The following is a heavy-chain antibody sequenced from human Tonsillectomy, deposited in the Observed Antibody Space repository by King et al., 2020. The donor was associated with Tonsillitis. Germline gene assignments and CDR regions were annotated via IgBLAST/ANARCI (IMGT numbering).Heavy chain of an antibody. Sequence: VQLVESGGGLVQPDESLRLSCAASEFTFRSYAMSWVRHAPGKGLEWVSVISGSAGSTYYADSVKGRFTISRDNSKNTLYLHMDSLRVDDTAIYYCARSSSGWFPYYFDYWGQGTLVTVSS. J-gene: IGHJ4*02. CDR3: ARSSSGWFPYYFDY. CDR1: EFTFRSYA. D-gene: IGHD6-19*01. CDR2: ISGSAGST. V-gene: IGHV3-23*04.